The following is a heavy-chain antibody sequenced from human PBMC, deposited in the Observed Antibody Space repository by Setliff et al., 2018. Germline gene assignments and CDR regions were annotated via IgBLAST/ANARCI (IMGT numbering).Heavy chain of an antibody. Sequence: LRLSCAASGLTFSSYWMTWVRQAPGKGLEWLANIKQDGSEIYSVDSVKGRFSISRDNAKNSLYLQMNSLRAEDTAVYYCAKLVWLATWYYMDVWGKGTTVTVSS. V-gene: IGHV3-7*03. CDR3: AKLVWLATWYYMDV. CDR2: IKQDGSEI. D-gene: IGHD5-18*01. J-gene: IGHJ6*03. CDR1: GLTFSSYW.